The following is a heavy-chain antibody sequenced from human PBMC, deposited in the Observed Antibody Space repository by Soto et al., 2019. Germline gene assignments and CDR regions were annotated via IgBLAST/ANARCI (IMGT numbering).Heavy chain of an antibody. CDR1: GYTFRSSA. J-gene: IGHJ3*02. Sequence: QVQLVQSGAEVKKPGASVKVSCKASGYTFRSSAMHWVRQAPGQRLEWMGWINVGNGNTKYSQKFQGRVTITRDTSASTAYMEVSSLRSEDTAVYYCAKGNNYGDSCRGDAFDIWGQGTMVTVSS. V-gene: IGHV1-3*01. CDR3: AKGNNYGDSCRGDAFDI. D-gene: IGHD4-17*01. CDR2: INVGNGNT.